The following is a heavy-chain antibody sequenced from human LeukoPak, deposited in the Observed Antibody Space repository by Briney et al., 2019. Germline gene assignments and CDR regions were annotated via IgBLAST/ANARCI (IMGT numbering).Heavy chain of an antibody. CDR3: ARVKQQLVRLLGRDTTYYYYYYLDV. Sequence: GGSLRLSCPVSGFTVNTYWVSWVRQAPGKGLEWVANIQPDGSEKYYVDSVKGRFTISRDNAKNSLYLQMNSLRAEDTAVYYCARVKQQLVRLLGRDTTYYYYYYLDVWGKGTTVTVSS. CDR2: IQPDGSEK. J-gene: IGHJ6*03. CDR1: GFTVNTYW. D-gene: IGHD6-13*01. V-gene: IGHV3-7*01.